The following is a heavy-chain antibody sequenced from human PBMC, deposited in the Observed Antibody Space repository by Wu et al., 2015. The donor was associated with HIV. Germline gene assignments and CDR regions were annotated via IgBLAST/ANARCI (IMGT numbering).Heavy chain of an antibody. CDR1: GDTFSTYA. CDR3: ARETLGFCTGTSCPSQLLDI. J-gene: IGHJ3*02. D-gene: IGHD2-2*01. Sequence: QVQLVQSGAEVKKPGSSVKVSCKTSGDTFSTYAITWVRQAPGQGLEWMGRVIPIFTTANYAQKFQGRVTITADESTRTAYMELSRLESADTAVYYCARETLGFCTGTSCPSQLLDIWGQGTVVTVSS. V-gene: IGHV1-69*13. CDR2: VIPIFTTA.